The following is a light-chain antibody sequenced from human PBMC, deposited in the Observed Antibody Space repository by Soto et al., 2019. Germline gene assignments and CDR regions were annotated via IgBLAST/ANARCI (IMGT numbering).Light chain of an antibody. CDR2: GAS. Sequence: IVLAHSPATLCFSAGEIAALSGGASQSVSSSFLAWYQQKAGQAPRLVIYGASTRATGIPDRFSASGSGTDFTLTISRLEPEDFAVYYCQQYSNAPLTFGQGTKVDIK. CDR3: QQYSNAPLT. V-gene: IGKV3-20*01. J-gene: IGKJ1*01. CDR1: QSVSSSF.